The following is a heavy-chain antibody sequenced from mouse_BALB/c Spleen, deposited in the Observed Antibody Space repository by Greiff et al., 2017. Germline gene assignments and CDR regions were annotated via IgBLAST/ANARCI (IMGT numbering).Heavy chain of an antibody. V-gene: IGHV3-6*02. J-gene: IGHJ4*01. CDR1: GYSITSGYY. CDR2: ISYDGSN. D-gene: IGHD1-2*01. Sequence: ESGPGLVKPSQSLSLTCSVTGYSITSGYYWNWIRQFPGNKLEWMGYISYDGSNNYNPSLKNRISITRDTSKNQFFLKLNSVTTEDTATYYCARRAYGYDYAMDYWGQGTSVTVSS. CDR3: ARRAYGYDYAMDY.